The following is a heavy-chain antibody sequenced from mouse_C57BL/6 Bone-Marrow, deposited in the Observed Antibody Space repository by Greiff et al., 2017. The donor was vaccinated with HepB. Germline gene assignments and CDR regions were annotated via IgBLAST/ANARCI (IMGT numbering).Heavy chain of an antibody. Sequence: VQLQQSGAELVRPGASVKLSCKASGYTFTDYYINWVKQRPGQGLEWIARIYPGSGNTYYNEKFKGKATLTAEKSSSTAYMQLSSLTSEDSAVYFCARGRGTGDYWGQGTTLTVSS. CDR3: ARGRGTGDY. CDR2: IYPGSGNT. J-gene: IGHJ2*01. V-gene: IGHV1-76*01. CDR1: GYTFTDYY. D-gene: IGHD3-3*01.